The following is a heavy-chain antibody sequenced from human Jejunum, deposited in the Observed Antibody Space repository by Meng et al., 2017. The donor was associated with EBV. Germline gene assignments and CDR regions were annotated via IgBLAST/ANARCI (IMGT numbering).Heavy chain of an antibody. Sequence: VSRVEFGGGGVQPGRALRLSCVASGVRFGYYGMHWVRQAPGKGLEWVAVISYDGRQKYYTESVRGRFTISRDNFKNMLFLQMNSLRLEDAAVYYCVRANSSTWHYFDHWGQGTLVTVSS. J-gene: IGHJ4*01. V-gene: IGHV3-30*19. CDR2: ISYDGRQK. CDR3: VRANSSTWHYFDH. D-gene: IGHD6-13*01. CDR1: GVRFGYYG.